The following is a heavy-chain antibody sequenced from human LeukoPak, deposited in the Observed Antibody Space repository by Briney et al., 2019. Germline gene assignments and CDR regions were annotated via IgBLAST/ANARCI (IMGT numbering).Heavy chain of an antibody. V-gene: IGHV3-30*03. Sequence: GRSLRLSCAASGFTFSNYDMHWVRQAPGKGLEWVAVISYDGSNKFYADSVKGRFTISRDNSENTLFLQMNSLRPEDTAVYYCARAKWLRLLLLLDYWGQGTLATVSS. D-gene: IGHD5-12*01. J-gene: IGHJ4*02. CDR3: ARAKWLRLLLLLDY. CDR1: GFTFSNYD. CDR2: ISYDGSNK.